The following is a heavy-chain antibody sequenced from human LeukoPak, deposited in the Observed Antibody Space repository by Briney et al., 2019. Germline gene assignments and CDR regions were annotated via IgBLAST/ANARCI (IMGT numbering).Heavy chain of an antibody. CDR2: ISAYNGNT. Sequence: ASVKVSCKASGYTFTSYGISWVRQAPGQGLEWMGWISAYNGNTNYAQKLQGRVTMTTDTSTSTAYMELRSLRSDDTAVYYCARVLLGTPGIAVAGMDYWGQGTLVTVSS. V-gene: IGHV1-18*01. D-gene: IGHD6-19*01. J-gene: IGHJ4*02. CDR1: GYTFTSYG. CDR3: ARVLLGTPGIAVAGMDY.